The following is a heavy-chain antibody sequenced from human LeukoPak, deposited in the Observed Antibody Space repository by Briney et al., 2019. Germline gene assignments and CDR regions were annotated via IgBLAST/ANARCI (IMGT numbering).Heavy chain of an antibody. Sequence: SETLSLTCTVSGGSISSHYWSWIRQPPGKGLGWIGYIDYSGSTNYNPSLKSRVTISVDTSKNQFSLKLSSVTAADTAVYYCARVAGSYSSGWYRHWFDPWGQGTLVTVSS. CDR1: GGSISSHY. D-gene: IGHD6-19*01. CDR3: ARVAGSYSSGWYRHWFDP. J-gene: IGHJ5*02. V-gene: IGHV4-59*11. CDR2: IDYSGST.